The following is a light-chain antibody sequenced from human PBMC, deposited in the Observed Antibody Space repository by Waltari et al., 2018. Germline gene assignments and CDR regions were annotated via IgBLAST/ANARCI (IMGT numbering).Light chain of an antibody. V-gene: IGLV1-51*01. CDR1: NSPIGNNY. CDR2: ENT. Sequence: QSVLTQPPSLSAAPGQKVSISCSGNNSPIGNNYFSWFQQLPGTAPKLLIYENTKRPSGIPARFSGSKSGTSATLGVTGLQTGDEATYYCSTWDSSLSAVLFGGGTKLTVL. CDR3: STWDSSLSAVL. J-gene: IGLJ2*01.